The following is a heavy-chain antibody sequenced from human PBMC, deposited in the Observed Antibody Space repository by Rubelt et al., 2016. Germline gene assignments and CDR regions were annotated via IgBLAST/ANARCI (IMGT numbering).Heavy chain of an antibody. D-gene: IGHD4-17*01. CDR2: INPSGGST. CDR1: GYTFTSYF. Sequence: QVQLVQSGAEVKKPGASVKVSCKASGYTFTSYFMHWVRQAPGHGLEWMGIINPSGGSTSYAQKFQGRVTMTRDTSTSTGYMELSSLRSEDTAVYYCAREQETTVTIEGVLGYWGQGTLVTVSS. J-gene: IGHJ4*02. CDR3: AREQETTVTIEGVLGY. V-gene: IGHV1-46*01.